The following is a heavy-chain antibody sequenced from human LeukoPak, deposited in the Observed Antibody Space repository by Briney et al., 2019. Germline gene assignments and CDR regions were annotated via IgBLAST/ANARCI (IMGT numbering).Heavy chain of an antibody. V-gene: IGHV3-23*01. Sequence: PGGSLRLSCAASGFTFDDYGMSWVRQAPGKGLEWVSAISGSGGSTYYADSVKGRFTISRDNSKNTLYLQMNSLRAEDTAVYYCANGITFGGVLHDYWGQGTLVTVSS. CDR1: GFTFDDYG. CDR2: ISGSGGST. J-gene: IGHJ4*02. CDR3: ANGITFGGVLHDY. D-gene: IGHD3-16*01.